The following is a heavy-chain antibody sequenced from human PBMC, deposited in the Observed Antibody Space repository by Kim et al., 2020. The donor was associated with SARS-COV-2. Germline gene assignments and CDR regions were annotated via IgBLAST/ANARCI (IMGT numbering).Heavy chain of an antibody. CDR3: ARQHRDYYETSGYYYAYEFDI. D-gene: IGHD3-22*01. CDR1: GDSITSSSYY. CDR2: ISYSVTT. Sequence: SETLSLTCTVSGDSITSSSYYWGWIRQPPGKGLEWIGSISYSVTTYYNPSLKSRATLSVDRSKNQFSLKLSSVTAADTAVFYCARQHRDYYETSGYYYAYEFDIWGQGTMVTVSS. J-gene: IGHJ3*02. V-gene: IGHV4-39*01.